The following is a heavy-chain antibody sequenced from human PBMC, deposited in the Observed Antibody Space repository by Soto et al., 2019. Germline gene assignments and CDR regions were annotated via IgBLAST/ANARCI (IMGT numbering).Heavy chain of an antibody. J-gene: IGHJ4*02. CDR1: GFTFSSYA. CDR3: AKEADISGYHPDY. CDR2: ISGSGGST. V-gene: IGHV3-23*01. D-gene: IGHD3-22*01. Sequence: GGSLRLSCAASGFTFSSYAMGWVRQDTGKGLEWVSVISGSGGSTHYADSVKGRSTISRDNSKNTLYLQVNSLRAEDTAVYYCAKEADISGYHPDYWGQGTQVTVSS.